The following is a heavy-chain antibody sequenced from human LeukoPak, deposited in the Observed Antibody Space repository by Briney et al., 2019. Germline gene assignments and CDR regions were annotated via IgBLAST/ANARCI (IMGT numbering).Heavy chain of an antibody. CDR1: GYSFTSYW. D-gene: IGHD3-22*01. CDR2: IYPGDSDT. Sequence: GESLKISCKGSGYSFTSYWIGWVRQMPGKGLEWMGIIYPGDSDTRYSPSFQGQVTISADKSISTAYLQWSSLKASDTAMYYCARKYYHDSSGQYYFDYWGQGTLVTVSS. CDR3: ARKYYHDSSGQYYFDY. J-gene: IGHJ4*02. V-gene: IGHV5-51*01.